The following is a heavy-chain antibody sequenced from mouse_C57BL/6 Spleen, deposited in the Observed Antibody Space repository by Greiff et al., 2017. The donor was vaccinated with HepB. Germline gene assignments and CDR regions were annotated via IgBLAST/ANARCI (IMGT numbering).Heavy chain of an antibody. CDR2: IDPSDSET. V-gene: IGHV1-52*01. CDR1: GYTFTSYW. CDR3: AGMRVYDDDTDY. Sequence: QVQLQQPGAELVRPGASVKLSCKASGYTFTSYWMHWVKQRPIQGLEWIGKIDPSDSETHYNEKFKDKATLTVDKSSSTAYMQLSSLTSEDSAVYYFAGMRVYDDDTDYWGQGTTLTVSS. J-gene: IGHJ2*01. D-gene: IGHD2-3*01.